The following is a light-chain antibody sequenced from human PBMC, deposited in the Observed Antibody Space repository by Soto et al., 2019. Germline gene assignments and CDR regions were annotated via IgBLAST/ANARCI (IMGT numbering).Light chain of an antibody. Sequence: EIVLTQSPGTLSLSPGERATLSCRASQSFNSIYLAWYQQKPGQAPRLLIYGASSRATGIPDRFSGSGSGTDFTLTISRLEPEDFEVYYCQQYDSWTFGQGTKVDIK. CDR3: QQYDSWT. CDR2: GAS. V-gene: IGKV3-20*01. J-gene: IGKJ1*01. CDR1: QSFNSIY.